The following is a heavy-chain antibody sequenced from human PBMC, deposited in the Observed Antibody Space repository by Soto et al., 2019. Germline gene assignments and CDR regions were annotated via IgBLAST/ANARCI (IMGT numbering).Heavy chain of an antibody. D-gene: IGHD5-12*01. CDR1: GYRFSDYY. CDR3: ARESGGATATLDYYYFYVDV. V-gene: IGHV1-2*02. J-gene: IGHJ6*03. CDR2: MNPNSGDT. Sequence: QVQLVQSGAEVKKPGASVTVSCKASGYRFSDYYLHWVRQAPGQGPEWMGWMNPNSGDTKYAQKFKGRVTMTRDTSVRTAFMELNWLKSDDTAVYYCARESGGATATLDYYYFYVDVWGIGTRVTVSS.